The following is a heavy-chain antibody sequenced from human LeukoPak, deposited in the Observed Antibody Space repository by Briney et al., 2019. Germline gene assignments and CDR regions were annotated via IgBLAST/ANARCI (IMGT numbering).Heavy chain of an antibody. J-gene: IGHJ5*02. CDR3: AKGAAAGLVDWFDP. CDR2: ITGSGDGT. CDR1: GFTFNNYA. D-gene: IGHD6-13*01. Sequence: GGSLRLSCAASGFTFNNYAMMWVRQAPGKGLEWVSSITGSGDGTFYADSVRGRFSLSRDNSKNTLYLQIYSLRAEDTAVYYCAKGAAAGLVDWFDPWGQGTLVTVSS. V-gene: IGHV3-23*01.